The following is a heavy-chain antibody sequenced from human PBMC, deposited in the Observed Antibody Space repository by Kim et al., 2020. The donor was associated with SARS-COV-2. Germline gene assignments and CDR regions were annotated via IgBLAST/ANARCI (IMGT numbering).Heavy chain of an antibody. V-gene: IGHV3-33*05. Sequence: GGSLRLSCAASGFTFSSYGMHWVRQAPGKGLEWVAVISYDGSNKYYADSVKGRFTISRDNSKNTLYLQMNSLRAEDTAVYYCARDGERMDVWGQGTTVTVSS. CDR3: ARDGERMDV. CDR1: GFTFSSYG. D-gene: IGHD7-27*01. CDR2: ISYDGSNK. J-gene: IGHJ6*02.